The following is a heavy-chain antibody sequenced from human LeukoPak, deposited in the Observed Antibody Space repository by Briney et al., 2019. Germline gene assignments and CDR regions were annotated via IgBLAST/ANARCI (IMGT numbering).Heavy chain of an antibody. D-gene: IGHD4/OR15-4a*01. V-gene: IGHV5-51*01. CDR3: ARGPSYGARCDYLDY. CDR2: IYPGDSDT. Sequence: GESLKISCKGSGYSFTSYWIGWVRQMPGKGLEWMGIIYPGDSDTRYSPSFQGQVTISADKSISTAYLQWSSLKASDTAMYYCARGPSYGARCDYLDYWGQGALVTVSS. CDR1: GYSFTSYW. J-gene: IGHJ4*02.